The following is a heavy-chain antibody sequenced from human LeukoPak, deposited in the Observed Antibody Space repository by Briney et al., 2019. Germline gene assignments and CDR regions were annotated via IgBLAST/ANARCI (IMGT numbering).Heavy chain of an antibody. CDR2: IIPIFGIA. V-gene: IGHV1-69*04. D-gene: IGHD3-22*01. CDR1: GGTFSSYA. CDR3: ARDSYYDSSGYFPYY. Sequence: SVKVSCKASGGTFSSYAISWVRQPPGQGLEWMGRIIPIFGIANYAQKFQGRVTITADKSTSTAYMELSSLRSEDTAVYYCARDSYYDSSGYFPYYWGQGTLVTVSS. J-gene: IGHJ4*02.